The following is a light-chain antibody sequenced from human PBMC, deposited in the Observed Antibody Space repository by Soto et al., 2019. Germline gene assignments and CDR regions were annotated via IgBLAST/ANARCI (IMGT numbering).Light chain of an antibody. J-gene: IGKJ2*01. Sequence: DIVMTQSPDSLAVSLGERATINCKSSRSILYNSNNKNYLTWYQHKPGQPPKLLISWASTRESVVPDRVSSSGSGTDFTLTISSLQAEDVAVYYCHQYYSSPYTFGQGTKREIK. CDR3: HQYYSSPYT. V-gene: IGKV4-1*01. CDR2: WAS. CDR1: RSILYNSNNKNY.